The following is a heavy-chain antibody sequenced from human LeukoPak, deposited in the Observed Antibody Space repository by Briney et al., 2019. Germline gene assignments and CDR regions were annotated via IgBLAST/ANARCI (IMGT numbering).Heavy chain of an antibody. V-gene: IGHV3-48*01. Sequence: GGSLRLSCAASGFTFSSYSMNWVRQAPGKGLEWVSYISSTSSVIYYADSVKGRFTISRDNAKNSLYLQMNSLRAEDTAVYYCAREYCSGGSCDESMDVWGKGTTVTVSS. CDR2: ISSTSSVI. J-gene: IGHJ6*03. D-gene: IGHD2-15*01. CDR3: AREYCSGGSCDESMDV. CDR1: GFTFSSYS.